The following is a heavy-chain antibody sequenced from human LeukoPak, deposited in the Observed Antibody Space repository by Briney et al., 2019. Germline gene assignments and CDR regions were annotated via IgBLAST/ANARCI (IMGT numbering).Heavy chain of an antibody. CDR2: INPNSGGT. J-gene: IGHJ4*02. CDR1: GYTFSDYN. D-gene: IGHD2-21*02. CDR3: ARVDCRNRCLHYDS. Sequence: ASVKVSCKASGYTFSDYNIVWVRQAPGEGLEWMGRINPNSGGTNYAQKSQGRVTITRDTSTSTAHMEVSGLISDDTAMYYCARVDCRNRCLHYDSWGQGTLVTVSS. V-gene: IGHV1-2*06.